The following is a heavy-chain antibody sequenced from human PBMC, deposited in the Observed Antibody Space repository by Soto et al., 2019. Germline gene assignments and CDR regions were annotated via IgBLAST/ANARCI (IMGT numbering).Heavy chain of an antibody. D-gene: IGHD3-3*01. CDR2: ISYDGSIK. CDR1: GFTFSSYA. V-gene: IGHV3-30-3*01. J-gene: IGHJ4*02. Sequence: QVQLVESGGGVVQPGRSLRLSCAASGFTFSSYAMHWVRQAPGKGLGGVAVISYDGSIKYYAESVKGRVTISRDNSENALYLQVSSVVGEDTAVSYCGRGLELATGIGGWWGQGALVNVSS. CDR3: GRGLELATGIGGW.